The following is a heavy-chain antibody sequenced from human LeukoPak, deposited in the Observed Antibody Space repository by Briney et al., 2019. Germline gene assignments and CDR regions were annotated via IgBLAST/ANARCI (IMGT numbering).Heavy chain of an antibody. Sequence: GGSLRLSCAASGFTFSSCTMNWVRQAPGKGLEWVSSISSTSTYIYYADSVKGRFSISRDNAKNSLYLQMNSLRAEDTGVYYCARDYGGKPNDYWGQGTLVTVSS. V-gene: IGHV3-21*01. CDR1: GFTFSSCT. J-gene: IGHJ4*02. CDR3: ARDYGGKPNDY. D-gene: IGHD4-23*01. CDR2: ISSTSTYI.